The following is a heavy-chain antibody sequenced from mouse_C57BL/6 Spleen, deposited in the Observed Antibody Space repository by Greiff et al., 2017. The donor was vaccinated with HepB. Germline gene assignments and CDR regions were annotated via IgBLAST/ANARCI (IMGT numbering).Heavy chain of an antibody. Sequence: QVQLKQPGAELVKPGASVKVSCKASGYTFTSYWMHWVKQRPGQGLEWIGRIHPSDSDTNYNQKFKGKATLTVDKSSSTAYMQLSSLTSEDSAVYYCAITLHYYGSSYFDYWGQGTTLTVSS. J-gene: IGHJ2*01. CDR2: IHPSDSDT. V-gene: IGHV1-74*01. CDR1: GYTFTSYW. CDR3: AITLHYYGSSYFDY. D-gene: IGHD1-1*01.